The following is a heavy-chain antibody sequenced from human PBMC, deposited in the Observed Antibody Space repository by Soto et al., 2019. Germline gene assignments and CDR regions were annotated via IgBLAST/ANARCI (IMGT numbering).Heavy chain of an antibody. Sequence: SETLSLTCTFSGDAINSYYWNLIRQPAGKGLEWIGRFNPTGSTDYNPSLKSRVTMSLDTSENQFSLKLSSVTAEDTAVYYCARESEDLTSNFDYWGQGTLVTVSS. CDR2: FNPTGST. CDR1: GDAINSYY. V-gene: IGHV4-4*07. CDR3: ARESEDLTSNFDY. J-gene: IGHJ4*02.